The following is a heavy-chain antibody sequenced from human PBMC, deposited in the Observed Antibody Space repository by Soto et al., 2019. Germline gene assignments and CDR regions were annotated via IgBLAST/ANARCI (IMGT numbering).Heavy chain of an antibody. CDR3: ARVLRPHYYYYYYGMDV. V-gene: IGHV3-30-3*01. J-gene: IGHJ6*02. CDR2: ISYDGSNK. Sequence: PGGSLRLSCAASVFTFISYAMHWVRQAPGKGLEWVAVISYDGSNKYYADSVKGRFTISRDNSKNTLYLQMNSLRAEDTAVYYCARVLRPHYYYYYYGMDVWGQGTTVTVSS. D-gene: IGHD1-26*01. CDR1: VFTFISYA.